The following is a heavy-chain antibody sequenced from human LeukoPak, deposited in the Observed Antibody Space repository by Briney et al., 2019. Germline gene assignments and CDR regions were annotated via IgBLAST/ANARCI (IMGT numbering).Heavy chain of an antibody. CDR1: GGSISSSSYY. CDR3: ARDDHPASFLRDYYYYMDV. CDR2: IYYSGST. V-gene: IGHV4-39*07. Sequence: SETLSLTCTVSGGSISSSSYYWGCIRQPPGKGLEWIGSIYYSGSTYYNPSLKSRVTISVDTSKNQFSLKLSSGTAADTAVYYCARDDHPASFLRDYYYYMDVWGKGTTVTVSS. D-gene: IGHD2-21*01. J-gene: IGHJ6*03.